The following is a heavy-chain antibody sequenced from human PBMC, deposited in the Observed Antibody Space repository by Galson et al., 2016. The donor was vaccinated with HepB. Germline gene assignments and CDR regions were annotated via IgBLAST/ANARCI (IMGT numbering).Heavy chain of an antibody. CDR2: ITGTDYYT. J-gene: IGHJ6*03. CDR1: GFTFGSYS. D-gene: IGHD3-10*01. CDR3: ARGSGSGSSSFRFYFYMDM. Sequence: SLRLSCAASGFTFGSYSMNWVRQAPGKGLEWVASITGTDYYTYYADSIKDRITISSDNPRNLLHLPMNSLRVADSAIYYCARGSGSGSSSFRFYFYMDMWGKGTTVTVSS. V-gene: IGHV3-21*01.